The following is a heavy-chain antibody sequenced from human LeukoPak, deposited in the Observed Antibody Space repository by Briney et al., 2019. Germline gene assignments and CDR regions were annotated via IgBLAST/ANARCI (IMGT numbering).Heavy chain of an antibody. CDR3: ARALSYSYGSMDF. J-gene: IGHJ4*02. CDR2: VSGSGGST. V-gene: IGHV3-23*01. D-gene: IGHD5-18*01. CDR1: GFTFSSYA. Sequence: GGSLRLSCAASGFTFSSYATSWVRQAPGKGLEWVSAVSGSGGSTYYADSVKGRFTISRDNAKNSLYLQMNSLRAEDTAVYYCARALSYSYGSMDFWGQGTLVIVSS.